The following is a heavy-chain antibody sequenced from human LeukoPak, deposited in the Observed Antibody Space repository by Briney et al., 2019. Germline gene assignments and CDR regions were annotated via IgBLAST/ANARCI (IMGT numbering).Heavy chain of an antibody. CDR3: ARIPYYYDSSGYYD. Sequence: SVKVSCKASGGTFSSYAISWVRQAPGQGLEWMGGIIPIFGTANYAQKFQGRVTITADESTSTAYMELGSLRSEDTAVYYCARIPYYYDSSGYYDWGQGTLVTVSS. V-gene: IGHV1-69*13. CDR1: GGTFSSYA. D-gene: IGHD3-22*01. J-gene: IGHJ4*02. CDR2: IIPIFGTA.